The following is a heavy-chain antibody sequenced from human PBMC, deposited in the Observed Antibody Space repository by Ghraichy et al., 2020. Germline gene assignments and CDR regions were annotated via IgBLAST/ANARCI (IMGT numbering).Heavy chain of an antibody. V-gene: IGHV4-59*08. J-gene: IGHJ6*03. CDR1: GGSISSYY. Sequence: SETLSLTCTVSGGSISSYYWSWIRQPPGKGLEWIGYIYYSGSTNYNPSLKSRVTILVDTSKNQFSLKLSSVTAADTAVYYCARATYSSSSWLYYYYMDVWGKGTTVTVSS. CDR3: ARATYSSSSWLYYYYMDV. CDR2: IYYSGST. D-gene: IGHD6-6*01.